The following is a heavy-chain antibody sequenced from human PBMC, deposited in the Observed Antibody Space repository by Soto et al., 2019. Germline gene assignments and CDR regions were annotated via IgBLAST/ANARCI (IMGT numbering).Heavy chain of an antibody. J-gene: IGHJ5*02. D-gene: IGHD3-10*01. V-gene: IGHV3-74*01. CDR1: GFTFSNYW. CDR2: INTDGSRT. Sequence: GGPLRLSCAASGFTFSNYWMHWVRQAPGKGLMWVSRINTDGSRTTYADSVQGRFAISRDNAKNTLYLQMNSLRAEDTAVYYCARVKSGSYDWFDPWGQGTLVTVSS. CDR3: ARVKSGSYDWFDP.